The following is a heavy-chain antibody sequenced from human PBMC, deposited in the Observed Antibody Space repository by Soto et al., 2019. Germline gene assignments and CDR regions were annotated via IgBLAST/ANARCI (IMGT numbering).Heavy chain of an antibody. D-gene: IGHD1-1*01. CDR1: GYSFTSYW. V-gene: IGHV5-51*01. CDR3: ASLGVPGTAYYGMDV. CDR2: IYPGDSDT. J-gene: IGHJ6*02. Sequence: GESLKISRKGSGYSFTSYWIGWVRQMPGKGLEWMGIIYPGDSDTRYSPSFQGQVTISADKSISTAYLQLSSLKASDTAMYYCASLGVPGTAYYGMDVWGQGTTVTVSS.